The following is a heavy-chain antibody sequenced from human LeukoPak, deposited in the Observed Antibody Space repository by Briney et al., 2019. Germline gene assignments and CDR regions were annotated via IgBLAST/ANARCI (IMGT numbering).Heavy chain of an antibody. CDR1: GGSISSYY. CDR3: ARAGQDIVVVPAARVYYYYMDV. J-gene: IGHJ6*03. Sequence: SGTLSLTCTVSGGSISSYYWSWIRQPPGKGLEWIGYIYTSGSTNYNPSLKSRVTISVDTSKNQFSLKLSSVTAADTAVYYCARAGQDIVVVPAARVYYYYMDVWGKGTTVTVSS. D-gene: IGHD2-2*01. CDR2: IYTSGST. V-gene: IGHV4-4*09.